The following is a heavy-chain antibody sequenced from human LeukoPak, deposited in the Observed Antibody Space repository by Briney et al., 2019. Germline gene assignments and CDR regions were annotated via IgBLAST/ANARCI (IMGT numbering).Heavy chain of an antibody. Sequence: SETLSLTCTVSGYSISSGYYWGWIRQPPGKGLEWIGAIHHSGGTYYNPSLKSRVTISIDTSKNHFSLKLTSVTAADTAVYYCAREARSDYYDSSGYNWFDPWGQGTLVTVSS. CDR3: AREARSDYYDSSGYNWFDP. CDR1: GYSISSGYY. J-gene: IGHJ5*02. D-gene: IGHD3-22*01. CDR2: IHHSGGT. V-gene: IGHV4-38-2*02.